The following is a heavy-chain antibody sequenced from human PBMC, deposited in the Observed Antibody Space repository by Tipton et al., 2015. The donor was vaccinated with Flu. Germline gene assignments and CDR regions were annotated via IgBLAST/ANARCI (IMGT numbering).Heavy chain of an antibody. D-gene: IGHD1-26*01. J-gene: IGHJ6*02. CDR3: VRDPSFSLDTGPYYEDYYGMDV. V-gene: IGHV3-74*01. Sequence: SLRLSCAASGFTFSYYWMHWVRQVPGKGPVWVSRINNDGSITNYADSVKGRFTISRDNAKNTLYLQMRSLRPEDTAVYYCVRDPSFSLDTGPYYEDYYGMDVWGQGTTVTVSS. CDR1: GFTFSYYW. CDR2: INNDGSIT.